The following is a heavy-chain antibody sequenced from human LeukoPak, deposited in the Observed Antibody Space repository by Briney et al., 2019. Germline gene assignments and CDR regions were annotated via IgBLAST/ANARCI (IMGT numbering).Heavy chain of an antibody. V-gene: IGHV1-18*01. J-gene: IGHJ4*02. CDR3: ARSFRAVAGTSPIRY. Sequence: ASVKVSCKASGYTFTSYGISWVRQAPGQGLEWMGWISAYNGNTNYAQKLQGRVTMTTDTSTSTAYMELRSLRSEDTAVYYCARSFRAVAGTSPIRYWGQGTLVTVSS. CDR1: GYTFTSYG. D-gene: IGHD6-19*01. CDR2: ISAYNGNT.